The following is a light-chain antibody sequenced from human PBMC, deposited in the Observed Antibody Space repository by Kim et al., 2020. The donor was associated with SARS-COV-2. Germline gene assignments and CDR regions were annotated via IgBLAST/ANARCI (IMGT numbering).Light chain of an antibody. CDR1: QSVSTN. V-gene: IGKV3-15*01. CDR2: GAS. CDR3: QQYDIWPPIT. Sequence: EVVMTQSPATLSLSPGERATLSCRASQSVSTNLAWYQHKPGQAPRLLIFGASTRATGVPARFSGSGSGTEFTLSISSLQSEDFAVYYCQQYDIWPPITFGQGTRLEIK. J-gene: IGKJ5*01.